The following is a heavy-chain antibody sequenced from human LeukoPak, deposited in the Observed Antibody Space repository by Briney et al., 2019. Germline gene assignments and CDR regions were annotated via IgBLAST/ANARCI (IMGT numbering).Heavy chain of an antibody. Sequence: GASVKVSCKASGYTLTGYYMHRVRQAPGQGLEWMGWINPNSGGTNYAQKFQGRVTMTRETSISTAYMELSRLRSHDTDVYYCARDLKYSGSYSDYWGQGNLVTVSS. D-gene: IGHD1-26*01. CDR2: INPNSGGT. CDR3: ARDLKYSGSYSDY. V-gene: IGHV1-2*02. CDR1: GYTLTGYY. J-gene: IGHJ4*02.